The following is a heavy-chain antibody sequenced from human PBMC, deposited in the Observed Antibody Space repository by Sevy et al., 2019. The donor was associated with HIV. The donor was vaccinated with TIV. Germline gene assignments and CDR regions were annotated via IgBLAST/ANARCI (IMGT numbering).Heavy chain of an antibody. CDR3: AGENAWGRGYS. V-gene: IGHV4-59*08. J-gene: IGHJ4*02. CDR1: GGSITSLY. CDR2: IYYNGHI. Sequence: SETLSLTCTVSGGSITSLYWNWIRQPPGKGLGWIANIYYNGHINYNPSLKNPVTLSLDTSKNQFSLRLSSVTAADTAMYYCAGENAWGRGYSWGQGTLVTVSS. D-gene: IGHD1-26*01.